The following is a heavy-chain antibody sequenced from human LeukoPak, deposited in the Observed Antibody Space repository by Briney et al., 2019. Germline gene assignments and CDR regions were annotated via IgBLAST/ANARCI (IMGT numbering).Heavy chain of an antibody. J-gene: IGHJ4*02. CDR3: ARDRSGSYYGRFDY. CDR2: INSDGSSI. CDR1: GFTLSSYW. V-gene: IGHV3-74*01. Sequence: PGGSLRLSCEASGFTLSSYWMHWVRQAPGKGLVWVSRINSDGSSISYADSVKGRFTISRDNAKNTLYLQMNSLRAEDTAVYYCARDRSGSYYGRFDYWGQGTLVTVSS. D-gene: IGHD1-26*01.